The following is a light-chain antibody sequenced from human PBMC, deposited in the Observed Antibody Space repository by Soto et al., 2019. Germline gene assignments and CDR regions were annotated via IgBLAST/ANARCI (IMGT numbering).Light chain of an antibody. CDR1: QSVGTY. CDR3: QQSDRTPT. CDR2: GVS. Sequence: DIQLTQCPSALSASGGDSVRIRCRASQSVGTYFNWYRQTPGKAPXXLISGVSSLHSGVPSRFSGNGSGTDFTLTISNLNPEAFATYYCQQSDRTPTFGQGTKVDI. J-gene: IGKJ2*01. V-gene: IGKV1-39*01.